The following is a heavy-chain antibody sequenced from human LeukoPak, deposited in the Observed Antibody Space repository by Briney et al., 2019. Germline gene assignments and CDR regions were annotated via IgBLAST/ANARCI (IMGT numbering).Heavy chain of an antibody. CDR2: IFPSGGEI. V-gene: IGHV3-23*01. CDR3: ATYRQVLLPFES. CDR1: GFTFSNYG. D-gene: IGHD2-8*02. Sequence: PGGSLRLSCSASGFTFSNYGIHWVRQAPGKGLGWVSSIFPSGGEIHYADSVRGRFTISRDNSKSTLSLQMNSLRAEDTAIYYCATYRQVLLPFESWGQGTLVTVSS. J-gene: IGHJ4*02.